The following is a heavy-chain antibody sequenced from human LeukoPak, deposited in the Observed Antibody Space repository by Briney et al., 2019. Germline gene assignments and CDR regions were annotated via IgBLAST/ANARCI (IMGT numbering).Heavy chain of an antibody. D-gene: IGHD3-9*01. CDR1: GFTVSSNY. J-gene: IGHJ4*02. Sequence: GGSLRLSCAASGFTVSSNYMSWVRQAPGKGLEWVSVIYSGGSTYYADSVKGRFTISRDNSKNTLYLQMNSLRAEDTAVYYCARVRDDILTGYLDYWGQGTLVTVSS. CDR2: IYSGGST. CDR3: ARVRDDILTGYLDY. V-gene: IGHV3-66*01.